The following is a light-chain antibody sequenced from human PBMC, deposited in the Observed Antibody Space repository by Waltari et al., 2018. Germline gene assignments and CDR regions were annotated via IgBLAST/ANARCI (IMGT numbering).Light chain of an antibody. CDR2: DAY. Sequence: DLQMTQSPSSLSASVGDRVTITCRASLDLPNYLNWYQQKPGKAPKLLIYDAYNLDTGVPSRFSGSGSGTDFTLTISSLQPEDIATYYCQQYDNLAFTFGPGTKVNI. V-gene: IGKV1-33*01. CDR1: LDLPNY. J-gene: IGKJ3*01. CDR3: QQYDNLAFT.